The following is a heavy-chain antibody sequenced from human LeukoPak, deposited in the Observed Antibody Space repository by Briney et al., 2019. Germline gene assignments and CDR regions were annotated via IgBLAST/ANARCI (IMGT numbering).Heavy chain of an antibody. CDR1: GFTFSSYA. J-gene: IGHJ3*02. CDR3: AKWKVSRGLMIVVVNDALDI. Sequence: GGSLSLSCAASGFTFSSYAMSWVRPAPGKGLEWVSAISGSGGSTYYADSVKGRFTISRDNSKNTLYLQMNSLRAEDTAVYYCAKWKVSRGLMIVVVNDALDIWGQGTMVTVSA. V-gene: IGHV3-23*01. CDR2: ISGSGGST. D-gene: IGHD3-22*01.